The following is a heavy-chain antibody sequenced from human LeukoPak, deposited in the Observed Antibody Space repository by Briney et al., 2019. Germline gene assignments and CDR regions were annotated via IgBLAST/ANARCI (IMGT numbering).Heavy chain of an antibody. CDR2: ISGRSSPI. Sequence: GGSLRLSCAASGFTFSTYSMMWVRQAPGKGLEWISYISGRSSPIYYTDSVKGRFTISRDNAKNSLYLQMNSLRAEDTAVYYCARRDVTGYYYMDVWGEGTTVTVSS. CDR1: GFTFSTYS. D-gene: IGHD1-1*01. J-gene: IGHJ6*03. V-gene: IGHV3-48*01. CDR3: ARRDVTGYYYMDV.